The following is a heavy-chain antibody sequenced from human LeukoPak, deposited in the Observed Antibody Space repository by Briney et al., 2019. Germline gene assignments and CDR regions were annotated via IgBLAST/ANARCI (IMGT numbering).Heavy chain of an antibody. CDR2: IRYDGSNK. J-gene: IGHJ6*03. CDR3: AKDTYDVLTGYPLYYYYYYMDV. CDR1: GFTFSSYV. Sequence: GGSLRLSCAASGFTFSSYVMHWVRQAPGKGLEGVAFIRYDGSNKYYADSVKGRFTISRDNSKNTLYLQMNSLRAEDTAVYYCAKDTYDVLTGYPLYYYYYYMDVWGKGTTVTVSS. D-gene: IGHD3-9*01. V-gene: IGHV3-30*02.